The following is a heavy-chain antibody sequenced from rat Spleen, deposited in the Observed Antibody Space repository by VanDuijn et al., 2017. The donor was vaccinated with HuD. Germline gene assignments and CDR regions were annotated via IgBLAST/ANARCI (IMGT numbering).Heavy chain of an antibody. Sequence: EVQLVESGGGLVQPGSPLKLSCAASGFTFSNYYMAWVRQAPTKGLEWVASITPGGDNSYYPDSVKGRFTISRDNAKSTLYLQMNSLRSEDTATYYCTSGGSGGLNWFAYWGQGTLVTVSS. CDR1: GFTFSNYY. V-gene: IGHV5-25*01. CDR2: ITPGGDNS. D-gene: IGHD1-1*01. CDR3: TSGGSGGLNWFAY. J-gene: IGHJ3*01.